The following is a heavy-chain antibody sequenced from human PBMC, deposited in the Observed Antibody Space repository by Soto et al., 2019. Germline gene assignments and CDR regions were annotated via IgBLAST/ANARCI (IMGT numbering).Heavy chain of an antibody. D-gene: IGHD2-15*01. V-gene: IGHV3-30*15. CDR3: SLADSHVPLFDSHDY. J-gene: IGHJ4*02. CDR2: ISYDGNNK. CDR1: GFTFSSYV. Sequence: PGGSLRLSCAASGFTFSSYVMHWCRQAPGKGLEWVAHISYDGNNKYYADCEKGRFTSSRDNIKNTLYLQMSRLRADETGVDDDSLADSHVPLFDSHDYCGQRYLVPVSS.